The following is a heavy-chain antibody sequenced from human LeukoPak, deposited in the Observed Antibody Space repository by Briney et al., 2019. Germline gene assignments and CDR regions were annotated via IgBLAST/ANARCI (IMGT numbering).Heavy chain of an antibody. CDR3: AREGSIAARAIDY. D-gene: IGHD6-6*01. J-gene: IGHJ4*02. CDR2: ISYDGSNK. Sequence: PGRSLRLSCAASGFTFSSYGMHWVRQAPGKGLEWVAVISYDGSNKYYADSVKGRFTISRDNSKNTLYLQMNSLRAEDTAVYYCAREGSIAARAIDYWGQGTLVTVSS. CDR1: GFTFSSYG. V-gene: IGHV3-30*03.